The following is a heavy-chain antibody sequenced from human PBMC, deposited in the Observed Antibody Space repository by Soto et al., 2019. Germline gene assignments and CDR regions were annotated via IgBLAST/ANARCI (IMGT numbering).Heavy chain of an antibody. D-gene: IGHD6-13*01. Sequence: LRLSCAASGFTLSSYSMNWVRQAPGKGLEWVSYISSATTTIYYADSVKGRFTISRDNAKNSLYLQMNSLRADDTAVYYCARVIASAGPNLDYWGQGTLVIVS. J-gene: IGHJ4*02. V-gene: IGHV3-48*01. CDR3: ARVIASAGPNLDY. CDR1: GFTLSSYS. CDR2: ISSATTTI.